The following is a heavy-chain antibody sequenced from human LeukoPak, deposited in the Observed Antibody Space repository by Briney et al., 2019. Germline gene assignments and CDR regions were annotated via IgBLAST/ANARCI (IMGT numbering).Heavy chain of an antibody. J-gene: IGHJ4*02. V-gene: IGHV4-34*01. D-gene: IGHD3-10*01. Sequence: SETLSLTCAVYGGSFSGYYWNWIRQPPGKGLEWIGEINHSGSTNYNPSLKSRVTISVDTSKNQFSLKLSSVTAADTAVYYCARDGNTYGPDFDYWGQGTLVTVSS. CDR2: INHSGST. CDR1: GGSFSGYY. CDR3: ARDGNTYGPDFDY.